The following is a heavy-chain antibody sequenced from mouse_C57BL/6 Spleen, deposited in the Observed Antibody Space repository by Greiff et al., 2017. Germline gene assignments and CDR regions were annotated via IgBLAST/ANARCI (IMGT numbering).Heavy chain of an antibody. CDR3: ARENYYGRSWFAY. CDR1: GFTFSSYA. Sequence: DVHLVESGGGLVKPGGSLKLSCAASGFTFSSYAMSWVRQTPEKRLEWVATISDGGSYTYYPDNVKGRFTISRDNAKNNLYLQMSHLKSEDTAMYYCARENYYGRSWFAYWGQGTLVTVSA. CDR2: ISDGGSYT. J-gene: IGHJ3*01. D-gene: IGHD1-1*01. V-gene: IGHV5-4*01.